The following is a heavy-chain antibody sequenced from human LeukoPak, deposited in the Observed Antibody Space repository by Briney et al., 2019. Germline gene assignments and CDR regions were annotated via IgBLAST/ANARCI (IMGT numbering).Heavy chain of an antibody. D-gene: IGHD3-22*01. V-gene: IGHV3-21*06. Sequence: GGSLRLSCAASGFTFSTFAMHWVRLSPGKGLEWVSSITGSGPYMLYADSVKHRFTISRDNTKNVLYLEMNSLRAEDTAVYYCASNSGYYYLSYWGQGTLVTVSS. CDR1: GFTFSTFA. CDR3: ASNSGYYYLSY. J-gene: IGHJ4*02. CDR2: ITGSGPYM.